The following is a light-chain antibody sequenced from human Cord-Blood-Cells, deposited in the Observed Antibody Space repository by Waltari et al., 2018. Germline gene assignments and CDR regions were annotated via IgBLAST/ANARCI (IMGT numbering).Light chain of an antibody. CDR2: EGS. V-gene: IGLV2-23*01. CDR1: SSAVGSYNF. CDR3: CSYAGSSTYV. J-gene: IGLJ1*01. Sequence: SALTQPASVSGSPGQSITISCTGTSSAVGSYNFVSWYQQHPGKAPKLMLYEGSKWPSGVSNRFSGSKSGNTASLTISGLQAEDEADYYCCSYAGSSTYVFGTGTKVTVL.